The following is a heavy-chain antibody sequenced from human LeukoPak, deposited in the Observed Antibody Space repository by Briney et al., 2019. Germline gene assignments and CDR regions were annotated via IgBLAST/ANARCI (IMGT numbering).Heavy chain of an antibody. V-gene: IGHV1-18*01. CDR3: AIGCSYDTAFDY. Sequence: GASVKVSCKASGYTFTSYDINWVRQAPGQGLEWMGWISAYTGNTNYAQKLQGRVTMTTDTSTSTAYMELRNLRSDDTAVYYCAIGCSYDTAFDYWGQGTLVTVSS. CDR1: GYTFTSYD. D-gene: IGHD3-16*01. CDR2: ISAYTGNT. J-gene: IGHJ4*02.